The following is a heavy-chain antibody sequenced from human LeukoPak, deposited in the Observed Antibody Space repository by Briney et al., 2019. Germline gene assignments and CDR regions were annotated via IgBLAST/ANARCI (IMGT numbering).Heavy chain of an antibody. CDR3: ARRYSGSYYFDY. D-gene: IGHD1-26*01. V-gene: IGHV3-30*02. CDR2: IRYDGSNK. CDR1: GFTFSSYG. Sequence: GRSLRLSCAASGFTFSSYGMHWVRQAPGKGLEWVAFIRYDGSNKYYADSVKGRFTISRDNSKNTLYLQMNSLRAEDTAVYYCARRYSGSYYFDYWGQGTLVTVSS. J-gene: IGHJ4*02.